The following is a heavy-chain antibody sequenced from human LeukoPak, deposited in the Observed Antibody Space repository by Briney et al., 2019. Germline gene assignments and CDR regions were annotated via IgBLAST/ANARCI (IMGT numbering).Heavy chain of an antibody. D-gene: IGHD3-3*01. CDR3: ARGSVLRLLEWTWSARQNAFDI. Sequence: PSETLSLTCTVSGGSISSGGYYWSWIRQHPGKGLEWIGYISYSGSTNYNPSLKSRVTISVDTSKNQFSLKLSSVTAADTAVYYCARGSVLRLLEWTWSARQNAFDIWGQGTMVTVSS. CDR2: ISYSGST. J-gene: IGHJ3*02. V-gene: IGHV4-31*03. CDR1: GGSISSGGYY.